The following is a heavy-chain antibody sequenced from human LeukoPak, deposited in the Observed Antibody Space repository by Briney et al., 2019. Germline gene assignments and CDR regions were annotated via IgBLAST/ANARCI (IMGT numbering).Heavy chain of an antibody. CDR2: ISYDGSNK. Sequence: PGGSLRLSCAASGFTFSSYAMHWVRQAPGKGLEWVAVISYDGSNKYYADSVKGRFTISRDSSKNTLYLQMNSLRAEDTAVYYCARDPGPRRYDFWSGYYNPPGFDYWGQGTLVTVSS. CDR3: ARDPGPRRYDFWSGYYNPPGFDY. D-gene: IGHD3-3*01. CDR1: GFTFSSYA. V-gene: IGHV3-30-3*01. J-gene: IGHJ4*02.